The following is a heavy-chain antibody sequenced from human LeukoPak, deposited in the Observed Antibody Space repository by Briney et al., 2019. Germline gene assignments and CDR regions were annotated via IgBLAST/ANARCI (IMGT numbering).Heavy chain of an antibody. J-gene: IGHJ3*02. Sequence: GGSLRLSCAASGFTFSSYWMSWVRQAPGKGLEWVANIKQDGSEKYYVDSVKGRFTISRDNAKNSLYLQMNSLRAEDTAVYYCAKDLYCSGGSCYFDAFDIWGQGTMVTVSS. CDR1: GFTFSSYW. CDR3: AKDLYCSGGSCYFDAFDI. V-gene: IGHV3-7*01. CDR2: IKQDGSEK. D-gene: IGHD2-15*01.